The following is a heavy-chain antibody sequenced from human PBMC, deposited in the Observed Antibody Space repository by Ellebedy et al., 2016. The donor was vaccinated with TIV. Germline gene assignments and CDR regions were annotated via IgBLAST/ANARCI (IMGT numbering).Heavy chain of an antibody. Sequence: MPSETLSLTCTVSGGSISSYYWSWIRQPPGKGLEWIGYIYYSGSTNYNPSLKSRVTISVDTSKNQFSLKLSSVTAADTAVYYCARHQPHYDYVWGSYRYYFDYWGQGTLVTVSS. D-gene: IGHD3-16*02. J-gene: IGHJ4*02. V-gene: IGHV4-59*01. CDR2: IYYSGST. CDR3: ARHQPHYDYVWGSYRYYFDY. CDR1: GGSISSYY.